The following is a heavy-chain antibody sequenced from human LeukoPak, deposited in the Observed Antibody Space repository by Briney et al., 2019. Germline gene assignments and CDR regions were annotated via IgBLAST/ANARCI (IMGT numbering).Heavy chain of an antibody. CDR3: ARDSSAWSWAEYFQH. Sequence: GGSLRLSCAASGFTFSSYSMNWVRQAPGKGLEWDSSISSSSSYIYYADSVKGRFTISRDNAKNSLYLEMNSLRAEDTAVYYCARDSSAWSWAEYFQHWGQGTLVTVSS. CDR1: GFTFSSYS. D-gene: IGHD6-13*01. J-gene: IGHJ1*01. V-gene: IGHV3-21*01. CDR2: ISSSSSYI.